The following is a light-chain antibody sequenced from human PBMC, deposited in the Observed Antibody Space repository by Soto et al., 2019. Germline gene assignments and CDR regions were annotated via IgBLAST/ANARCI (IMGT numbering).Light chain of an antibody. J-gene: IGKJ5*01. Sequence: IQMTHYPSVVSPSVGDRVTITCRASHDIGSWLAWYQQKPGKAHHXLIYAVSSLQSGVPSRFSGIAYGTDVTITISSRQTEDVETYVGQQAKSFPITFGQGTRLEIK. V-gene: IGKV1-12*01. CDR1: HDIGSW. CDR2: AVS. CDR3: QQAKSFPIT.